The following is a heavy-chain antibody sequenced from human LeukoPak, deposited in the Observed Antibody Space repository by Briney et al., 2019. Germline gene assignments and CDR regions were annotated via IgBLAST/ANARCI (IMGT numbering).Heavy chain of an antibody. D-gene: IGHD6-13*01. CDR1: GFTFSSYS. CDR3: ARGNAYSSSWYPPDY. CDR2: ISSSSSYI. V-gene: IGHV3-21*01. Sequence: GGSLRLSCAASGFTFSSYSMNWVRQAPGKGLEWVSSISSSSSYIYYADSVKGRFTISRDNAKNSLYLQMNSLRAEDTAVYYCARGNAYSSSWYPPDYWGQGTLVTVSS. J-gene: IGHJ4*02.